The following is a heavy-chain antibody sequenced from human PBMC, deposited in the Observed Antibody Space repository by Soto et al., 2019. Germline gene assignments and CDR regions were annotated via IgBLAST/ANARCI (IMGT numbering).Heavy chain of an antibody. D-gene: IGHD3-16*01. CDR3: ARAMGDWGTYYYYYGMDV. J-gene: IGHJ6*02. Sequence: XETLSLTCTVSGDSMTNNYWGWIRQPPGKGLEWIGYVYYSGATNYNPSLKSRVSMSPDPSRNQFSLKLTSVTAADTAVYYCARAMGDWGTYYYYYGMDVWGQGTMVTAP. CDR1: GDSMTNNY. CDR2: VYYSGAT. V-gene: IGHV4-59*01.